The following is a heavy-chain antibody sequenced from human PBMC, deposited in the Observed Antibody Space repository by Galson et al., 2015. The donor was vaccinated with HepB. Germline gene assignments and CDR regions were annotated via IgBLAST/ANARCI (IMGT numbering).Heavy chain of an antibody. Sequence: SLRLSCAASGFTFSSYPMHWVRRAPGKGLEWVAVISYDGRNKYYVDSVKGRFTISRDNSKNTLYLQMNSLRAEDTAVYYCARDKLETVTGTGYFQHWGQGTLVTVSS. CDR1: GFTFSSYP. J-gene: IGHJ1*01. V-gene: IGHV3-30*04. D-gene: IGHD6-19*01. CDR2: ISYDGRNK. CDR3: ARDKLETVTGTGYFQH.